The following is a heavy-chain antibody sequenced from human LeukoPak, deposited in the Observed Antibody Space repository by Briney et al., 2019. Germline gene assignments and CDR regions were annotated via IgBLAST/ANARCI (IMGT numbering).Heavy chain of an antibody. J-gene: IGHJ4*02. CDR3: AKATTAARPYYFDY. CDR2: ISGSGGST. Sequence: GGSLRLSCAASGFTFSSYAMSWVRQAPGKGLEWVSAISGSGGSTCYADSVKGRFTISSDNSKNTLYLQMNSLGAEDPAVYYCAKATTAARPYYFDYWGQGTLVTVSS. D-gene: IGHD6-6*01. CDR1: GFTFSSYA. V-gene: IGHV3-23*01.